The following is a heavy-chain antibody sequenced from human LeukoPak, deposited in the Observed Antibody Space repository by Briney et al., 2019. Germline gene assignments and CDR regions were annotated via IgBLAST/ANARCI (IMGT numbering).Heavy chain of an antibody. J-gene: IGHJ6*03. Sequence: ASVKVSCKASDYTFASYTISWVRQAPGQGLEWLGWISVYNGNTYYSHKLNVRGTITTYTATTTAYMELRSLTYDATALYYSATGYGYNSYIDVWGEGSTVIVSS. V-gene: IGHV1-18*04. D-gene: IGHD5-24*01. CDR3: ATGYGYNSYIDV. CDR2: ISVYNGNT. CDR1: DYTFASYT.